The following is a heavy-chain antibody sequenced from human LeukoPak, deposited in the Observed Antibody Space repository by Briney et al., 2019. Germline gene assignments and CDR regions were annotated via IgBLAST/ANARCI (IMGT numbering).Heavy chain of an antibody. J-gene: IGHJ4*02. CDR1: GGSISSYY. CDR2: VYTGGST. CDR3: ARDWSGYGEFDY. D-gene: IGHD5-12*01. Sequence: SETLSLTCTVSGGSISSYYWSWIRQPAGKGLEWIGRVYTGGSTNYNPSLKSRVTMSVDTSKNQFSLKLSSVTAADTAVYYCARDWSGYGEFDYWGQGTLVTVSS. V-gene: IGHV4-4*07.